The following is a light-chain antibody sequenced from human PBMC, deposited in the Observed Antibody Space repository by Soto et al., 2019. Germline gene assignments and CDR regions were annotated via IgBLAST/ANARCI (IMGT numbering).Light chain of an antibody. J-gene: IGKJ2*01. V-gene: IGKV3-15*01. CDR1: QSVTNSY. Sequence: EIVMTQSPVTLSVSPGERATLSCRASQSVTNSYLAWYQQKPGQAPRLLIYDASTRATGIPPRFSGGGSGTEFTVTISSLQSEDFAIYYCQQYDIWPPYTFGQGTKVDIK. CDR3: QQYDIWPPYT. CDR2: DAS.